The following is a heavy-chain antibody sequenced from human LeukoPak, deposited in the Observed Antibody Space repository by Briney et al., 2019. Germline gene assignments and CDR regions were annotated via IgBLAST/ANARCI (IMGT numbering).Heavy chain of an antibody. CDR1: GYTFTGYY. J-gene: IGHJ3*02. V-gene: IGHV1-2*02. CDR3: ARGYLPKSIYCSSTSCRRHLDAFDI. D-gene: IGHD2-2*01. CDR2: INPNSGGT. Sequence: ASVKVSCKASGYTFTGYYMHWVRQAPGQGLEWMGWINPNSGGTNYAQKFQGRVTMTRDTSISTAYMELSRLRSDDTAVYYCARGYLPKSIYCSSTSCRRHLDAFDIWGQGTMVTVSS.